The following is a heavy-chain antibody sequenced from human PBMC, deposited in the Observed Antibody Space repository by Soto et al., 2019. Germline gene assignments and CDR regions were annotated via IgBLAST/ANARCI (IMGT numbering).Heavy chain of an antibody. CDR1: GFTFSSYS. CDR2: ISSSSSYI. V-gene: IGHV3-21*01. D-gene: IGHD3-9*01. J-gene: IGHJ3*02. CDR3: ARVDDILTGYAIDAFDI. Sequence: EVQLVESGGGLVKPGGSLRLSCAASGFTFSSYSMNWVRQAPGKGLEWVSSISSSSSYIYYADSVKGRFTISRDNAKNSLYLQMNSLRAEDTAVYYCARVDDILTGYAIDAFDIWGQGTMVTVSS.